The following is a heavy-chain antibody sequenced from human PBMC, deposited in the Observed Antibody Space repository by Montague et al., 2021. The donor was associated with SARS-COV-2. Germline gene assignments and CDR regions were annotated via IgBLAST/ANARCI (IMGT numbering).Heavy chain of an antibody. CDR1: GFSLSTTGVG. Sequence: PALVKPTQTLTLTCTFSGFSLSTTGVGVGWIRQPPGKALEWLALIYWDDDKRYSPSLKTRLAITKDTSKNQVVLTMTNMDPVDTATYYCAHRRDIYYFWSGYYSGQKDDAFNWFDPWGQGTLVTVSS. CDR3: AHRRDIYYFWSGYYSGQKDDAFNWFDP. D-gene: IGHD3-3*01. J-gene: IGHJ5*02. CDR2: IYWDDDK. V-gene: IGHV2-5*02.